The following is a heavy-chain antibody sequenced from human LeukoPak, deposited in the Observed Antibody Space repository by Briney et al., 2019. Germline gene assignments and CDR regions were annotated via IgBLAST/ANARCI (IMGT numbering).Heavy chain of an antibody. CDR3: ARTAKIAAAGFSYNWFDP. CDR1: GYTFTSYA. V-gene: IGHV1-69*05. D-gene: IGHD6-13*01. CDR2: IIPIFGTA. J-gene: IGHJ5*02. Sequence: SVKVSCKASGYTFTSYAMHWVRQAPGQRLEWMGGIIPIFGTANYAQKFQGRVTITTDESTSTAYMELSSLRSEDTAVYYCARTAKIAAAGFSYNWFDPWGQGTLVTVSS.